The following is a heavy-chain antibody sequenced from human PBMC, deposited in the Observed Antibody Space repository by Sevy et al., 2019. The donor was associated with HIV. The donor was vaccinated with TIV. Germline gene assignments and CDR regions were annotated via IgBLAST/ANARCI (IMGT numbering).Heavy chain of an antibody. CDR3: VRDVRDSRGHRCLDY. Sequence: ASVKVSCKASGYTLSSYGLSWVRQAPGQGLEWMGWITGYRGNTNYAQSLQGSVTMTTDTSTNTAYRELRSLRSDDTPVYYCVRDVRDSRGHRCLDYWGQGTLVTVSS. J-gene: IGHJ4*02. D-gene: IGHD4-4*01. CDR1: GYTLSSYG. V-gene: IGHV1-18*01. CDR2: ITGYRGNT.